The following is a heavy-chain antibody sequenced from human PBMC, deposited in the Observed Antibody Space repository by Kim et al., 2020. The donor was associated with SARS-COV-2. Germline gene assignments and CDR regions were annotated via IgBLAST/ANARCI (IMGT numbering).Heavy chain of an antibody. D-gene: IGHD1-26*01. Sequence: GGSLRLSCAASGFTFSSYSMNWVRQAPGKGLEWVSSISSSSSYIYYADSVKGRFTISRDNAKNSLYLQMNSLRAEDTAVYYCARDITPYSGSYYGQGGDYWGQGTLVTVSS. CDR1: GFTFSSYS. CDR2: ISSSSSYI. CDR3: ARDITPYSGSYYGQGGDY. V-gene: IGHV3-21*04. J-gene: IGHJ4*02.